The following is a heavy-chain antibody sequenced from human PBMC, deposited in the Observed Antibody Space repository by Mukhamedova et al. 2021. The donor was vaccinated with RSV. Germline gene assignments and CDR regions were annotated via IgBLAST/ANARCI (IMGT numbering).Heavy chain of an antibody. J-gene: IGHJ6*02. CDR2: ISYDGNKK. Sequence: GLEWVAVISYDGNKKYYADSVKGRFTISRDNSKNTLSLQMNTLRPEDTAVYYCARDGVASTVTSAINVCGQGHTVTVSS. CDR3: ARDGVASTVTSAINV. V-gene: IGHV3-30*04. D-gene: IGHD4-17*01.